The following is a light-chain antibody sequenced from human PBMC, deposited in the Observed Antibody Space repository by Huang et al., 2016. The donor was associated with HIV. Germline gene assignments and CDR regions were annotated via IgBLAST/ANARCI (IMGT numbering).Light chain of an antibody. CDR2: GAS. CDR1: QSISNF. Sequence: DIHMTQSPSSLSASVGDRVTITCRASQSISNFLKWYQQKPGTAPILFIYGASSLQSGFPSRFSGGGSGTDFTLTINSLQPEDFATYYCQQSYSTLQVTFGPGTKVGI. V-gene: IGKV1-39*01. CDR3: QQSYSTLQVT. J-gene: IGKJ3*01.